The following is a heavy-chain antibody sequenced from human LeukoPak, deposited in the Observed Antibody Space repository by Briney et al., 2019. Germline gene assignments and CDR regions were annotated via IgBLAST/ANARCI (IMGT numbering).Heavy chain of an antibody. CDR3: ARFAVVITNDY. Sequence: AAVKVSCMASEYSFIGYFMHWVRQALGQGVEWMGWINADSGGTKYAQKIHSSVTITTDTSTSTAYIELSGLTSDDTAVYYCARFAVVITNDYWGQGTLVTVSS. CDR2: INADSGGT. CDR1: EYSFIGYF. J-gene: IGHJ4*02. D-gene: IGHD3-10*01. V-gene: IGHV1-2*02.